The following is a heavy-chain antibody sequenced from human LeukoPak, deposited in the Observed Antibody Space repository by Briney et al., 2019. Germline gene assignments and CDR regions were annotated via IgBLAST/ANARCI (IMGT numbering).Heavy chain of an antibody. CDR1: GGSIGNYH. J-gene: IGHJ4*02. D-gene: IGHD6-19*01. V-gene: IGHV4-4*07. Sequence: SETLSLTCTVSGGSIGNYHWSWIRQPAGKGLEWIGQIHSSGSTNYNPPLKSRVSMSIDTTEDQVSLTIRSVTVAETALYYCARRDTSSGWSFDSWGQGTLVTVAS. CDR3: ARRDTSSGWSFDS. CDR2: IHSSGST.